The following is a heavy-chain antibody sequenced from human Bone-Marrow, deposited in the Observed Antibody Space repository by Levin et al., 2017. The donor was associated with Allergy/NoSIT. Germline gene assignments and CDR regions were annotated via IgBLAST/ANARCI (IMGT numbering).Heavy chain of an antibody. CDR1: GGSISSSSYY. CDR3: ASPRGYSYGVPPYFDY. D-gene: IGHD5-18*01. Sequence: SQTLSLTCTVSGGSISSSSYYWGWIRQPPGKGLEWIGSIYYSGSTYYNPSLKSRVTISVDTSKNQFSLKLSSVTAADTAVYYCASPRGYSYGVPPYFDYWGQGTLVTVSS. V-gene: IGHV4-39*01. CDR2: IYYSGST. J-gene: IGHJ4*02.